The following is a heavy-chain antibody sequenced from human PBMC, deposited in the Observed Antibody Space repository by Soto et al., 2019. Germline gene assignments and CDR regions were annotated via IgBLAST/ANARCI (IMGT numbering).Heavy chain of an antibody. CDR2: IYNSGST. CDR1: GGSISSSNW. D-gene: IGHD3-10*01. V-gene: IGHV4-4*02. J-gene: IGHJ4*02. Sequence: QVQLQESGPGLVKPSGTLSLTCAVSGGSISSSNWWSWVRQPPGKGLQWIGEIYNSGSTNYIPSLKSRVTISVEKSRNQFSLKLSSVTAADTAVYYCARRWGEGRVDYWGQGTLVTVSS. CDR3: ARRWGEGRVDY.